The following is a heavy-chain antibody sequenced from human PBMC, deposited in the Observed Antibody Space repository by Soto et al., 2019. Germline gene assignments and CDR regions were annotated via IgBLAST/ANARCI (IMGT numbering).Heavy chain of an antibody. CDR1: GFTFSNYG. V-gene: IGHV3-23*01. Sequence: EVRLLESGGGLVQPGGSLRLSCAASGFTFSNYGVSWVRQAPGKGLEWVSLISGSGDITYYADSVKGRFTISRDNSKNTLYLQMNRLRADDTAIYYCAKDDAVGGGYVQDWGQGTLVTVSS. J-gene: IGHJ1*01. CDR2: ISGSGDIT. CDR3: AKDDAVGGGYVQD. D-gene: IGHD6-19*01.